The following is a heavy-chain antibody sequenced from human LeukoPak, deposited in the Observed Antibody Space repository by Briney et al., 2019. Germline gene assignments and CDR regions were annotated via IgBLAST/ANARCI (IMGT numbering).Heavy chain of an antibody. CDR1: GFSFSRNA. Sequence: GGSLRLPCVASGFSFSRNAMNWLRQPPGKGLEWVSVVSGSNTDTSYADSVKGRFTISRDNSQNTVSLVMNNLRAEDTAIYYCATHDTMVGISWGQGTLVTVSS. J-gene: IGHJ4*02. D-gene: IGHD1-26*01. CDR2: VSGSNTDT. CDR3: ATHDTMVGIS. V-gene: IGHV3-23*01.